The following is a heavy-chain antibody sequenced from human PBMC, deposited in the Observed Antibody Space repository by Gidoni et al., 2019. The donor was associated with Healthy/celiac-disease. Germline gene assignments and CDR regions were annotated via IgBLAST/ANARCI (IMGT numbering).Heavy chain of an antibody. CDR2: ISGSGGST. J-gene: IGHJ4*02. CDR3: AKDLKGLYGEFDY. Sequence: EVQLLESGGGLVQPGGSLRLPCAASGFTFSSYAMSWVRQAPGKGLEWVSAISGSGGSTYYADSVKGRFTISRDNSKNTLYLQMNSLRAEDTAVYYCAKDLKGLYGEFDYWGQGTLVTVSS. D-gene: IGHD3-3*01. CDR1: GFTFSSYA. V-gene: IGHV3-23*01.